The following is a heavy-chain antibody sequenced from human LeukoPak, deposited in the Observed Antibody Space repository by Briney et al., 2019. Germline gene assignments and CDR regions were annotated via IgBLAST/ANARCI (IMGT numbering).Heavy chain of an antibody. CDR1: GDFLNSGYSY. CDR2: IYTSVST. D-gene: IGHD3-3*01. J-gene: IGHJ3*02. Sequence: SQTLSLTCTVSGDFLNSGYSYWNWIRQPAGKGPEWIGRIYTSVSTNYNPSLKSRVTMSVDTSKNQFSLKLSSVTAADTAVYYCAREPITTFGVITTRAFDIWGQGTMVTVSS. V-gene: IGHV4-61*02. CDR3: AREPITTFGVITTRAFDI.